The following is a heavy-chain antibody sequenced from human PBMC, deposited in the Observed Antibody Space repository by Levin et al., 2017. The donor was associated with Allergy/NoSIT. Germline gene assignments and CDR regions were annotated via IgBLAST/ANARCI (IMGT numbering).Heavy chain of an antibody. Sequence: GGSLRLSCAASGFTFSSYWMHWVRQAPGKGLVWVSRINSDGSSTSYADSVKGRFAISRDNAKNTLHLQMNSLRAEDTAVYYCARGGGYCSSTSCPMYYFDYWGQGTLVTVSS. V-gene: IGHV3-74*01. CDR2: INSDGSST. D-gene: IGHD2-2*01. CDR1: GFTFSSYW. J-gene: IGHJ4*02. CDR3: ARGGGYCSSTSCPMYYFDY.